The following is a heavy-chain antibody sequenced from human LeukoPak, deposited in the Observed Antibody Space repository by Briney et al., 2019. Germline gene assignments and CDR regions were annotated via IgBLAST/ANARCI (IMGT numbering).Heavy chain of an antibody. J-gene: IGHJ3*02. V-gene: IGHV3-48*03. Sequence: PGGSLRLSCAASGFTFSSYEMNWVRQAPGKGLEWVSYISSSGSTIYYADSVEGRFTISRDNAKNSLYLQMNSLRAEDTAVYYCARVASGSYGRGAFDIWGQGTMVTVSS. CDR2: ISSSGSTI. CDR3: ARVASGSYGRGAFDI. D-gene: IGHD1-26*01. CDR1: GFTFSSYE.